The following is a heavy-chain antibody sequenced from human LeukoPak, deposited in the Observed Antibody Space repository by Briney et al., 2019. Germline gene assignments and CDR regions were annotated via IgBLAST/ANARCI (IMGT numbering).Heavy chain of an antibody. CDR2: ISGGSSYI. CDR3: AREGVADEGALVAFFDYMDV. J-gene: IGHJ6*03. Sequence: PGGSLRLSCAASGFTFSSYSMTWVRQAPGKGLEWVSSISGGSSYIQYADSVKGRFIISRDNTNNLLYLQMNNLRAGDTAVYYCAREGVADEGALVAFFDYMDVWGKGTTVTVSS. D-gene: IGHD2-15*01. CDR1: GFTFSSYS. V-gene: IGHV3-21*01.